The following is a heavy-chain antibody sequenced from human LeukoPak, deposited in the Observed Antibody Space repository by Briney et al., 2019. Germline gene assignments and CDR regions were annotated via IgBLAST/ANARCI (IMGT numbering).Heavy chain of an antibody. CDR3: ARVGKFTIFGVVIIVNAFDI. D-gene: IGHD3-3*01. CDR1: GFTFSSYG. Sequence: QAGGSLRLSCAASGFTFSSYGMSWVRQAPGKGLEWVSAISGSGGSTYYADSVKGRFTISRDNAKNSLYLQMNSLRAEDTAVYYCARVGKFTIFGVVIIVNAFDIWGQGTMVTVSS. V-gene: IGHV3-23*01. J-gene: IGHJ3*02. CDR2: ISGSGGST.